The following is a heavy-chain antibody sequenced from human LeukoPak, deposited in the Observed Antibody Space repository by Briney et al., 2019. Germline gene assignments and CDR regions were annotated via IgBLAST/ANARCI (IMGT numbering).Heavy chain of an antibody. V-gene: IGHV3-74*01. CDR3: ARGGIESPLGY. CDR1: GFTFSSYW. J-gene: IGHJ4*02. CDR2: INSDGSST. Sequence: GSLRLSCAASGFTFSSYWMHWVRQAPGKGLVWVSRINSDGSSTSYADSVKGRFTISRDNAKNTLYLQMNSLRAEDTAVYYCARGGIESPLGYWGQGTLVTVSS. D-gene: IGHD6-13*01.